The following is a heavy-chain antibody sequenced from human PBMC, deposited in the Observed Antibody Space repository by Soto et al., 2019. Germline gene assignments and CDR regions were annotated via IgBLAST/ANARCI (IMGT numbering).Heavy chain of an antibody. V-gene: IGHV3-30*04. J-gene: IGHJ4*02. CDR3: ARSRSGAVADSFDS. Sequence: QVQLVESGGGVVQPGRSLRLSCAASGFTFRRHAVHWVRQAPGKGLEWVAVVSADGSAKYYLDSVKGRFTSSRDNSKNTAFLQLNRLSSEDTAVYYCARSRSGAVADSFDSWGQGTLVTVST. CDR1: GFTFRRHA. D-gene: IGHD3-10*01. CDR2: VSADGSAK.